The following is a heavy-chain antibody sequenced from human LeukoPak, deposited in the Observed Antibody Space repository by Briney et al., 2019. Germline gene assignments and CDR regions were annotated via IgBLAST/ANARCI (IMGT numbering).Heavy chain of an antibody. J-gene: IGHJ4*02. CDR1: RFPFSIFG. CDR2: ISSDGTNK. V-gene: IGHV3-30*03. D-gene: IGHD3-22*01. CDR3: RAATRYLDYYYDY. Sequence: GGSLRLFCAASRFPFSIFGMHWVRQAPGKGLEWIAVISSDGTNKYYADSVRGRFTISGDNSKDTLYLQMSSLRIEDTAIYYCRAATRYLDYYYDYWGQGTLVTVSS.